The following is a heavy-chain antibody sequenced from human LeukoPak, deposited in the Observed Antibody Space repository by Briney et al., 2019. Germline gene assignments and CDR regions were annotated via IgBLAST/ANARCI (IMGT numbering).Heavy chain of an antibody. V-gene: IGHV4-59*01. CDR2: IYYSGST. D-gene: IGHD2-2*01. J-gene: IGHJ6*04. Sequence: PSETLSLTCTVSGGSNSSYYWSWIRQPPGKGLEWIGYIYYSGSTNYNPSLKSRVTISVDTSKNQFSLKLSSVTAADTAVYYCARDQSVWHGVVPAASMDVWGKGTTVTVSS. CDR3: ARDQSVWHGVVPAASMDV. CDR1: GGSNSSYY.